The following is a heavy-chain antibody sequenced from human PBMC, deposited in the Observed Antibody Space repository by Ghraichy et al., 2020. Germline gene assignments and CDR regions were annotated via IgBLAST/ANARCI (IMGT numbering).Heavy chain of an antibody. Sequence: SETLSLTCTVSGGSISAYYWNWVRQPPGKGLEWIGYIHYSGSTKYNPSLKSRVTTSIDTSRNQFSLKLRSVTAADAAVYYCARDRRYSSGWNVGNGLDVWGQGTTVTVPS. CDR1: GGSISAYY. CDR3: ARDRRYSSGWNVGNGLDV. V-gene: IGHV4-59*12. D-gene: IGHD6-19*01. J-gene: IGHJ6*02. CDR2: IHYSGST.